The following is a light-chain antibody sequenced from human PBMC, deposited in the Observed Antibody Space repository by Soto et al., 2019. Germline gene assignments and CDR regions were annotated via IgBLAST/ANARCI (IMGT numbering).Light chain of an antibody. J-gene: IGKJ4*01. CDR2: GAS. CDR1: PSVPNY. V-gene: IGKV3-15*01. CDR3: QQYNNWPLT. Sequence: EIALTQSPATLSLSPGERATLSCRASPSVPNYVAWYQQKPGQAPRLLIHGASTRATGIPERFSGSGSGTEFTLTISSLQSEDFAVYYCQQYNNWPLTFGGGTKVDIK.